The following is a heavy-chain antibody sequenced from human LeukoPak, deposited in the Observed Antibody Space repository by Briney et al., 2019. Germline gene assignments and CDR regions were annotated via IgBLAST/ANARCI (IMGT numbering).Heavy chain of an antibody. CDR3: AREDNYYGSGTPFDY. CDR1: GFTFSTYS. D-gene: IGHD3-10*01. V-gene: IGHV3-21*01. Sequence: GGSLRLSCAASGFTFSTYSMNWVRQAPGRGLEWVSSISSTSSYIYYADSVKGRFTISRDNAKNSLCLQMNSLRAEDTAVYYCAREDNYYGSGTPFDYWGQGTLVTVSS. J-gene: IGHJ4*02. CDR2: ISSTSSYI.